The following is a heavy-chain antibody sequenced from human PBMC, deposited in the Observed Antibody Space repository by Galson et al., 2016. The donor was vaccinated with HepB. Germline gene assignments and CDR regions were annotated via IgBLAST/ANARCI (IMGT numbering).Heavy chain of an antibody. D-gene: IGHD5-12*01. Sequence: SLRLSCAASGFSFSNSGMHWVRQAPGKGLEWVAGIWYDGGNKYYADSVKGRFTISRDNSKNTLYLHLNSLRAEDTAVYYCARDSDIVATEGSGMFDYWGQGTLVTVSS. CDR3: ARDSDIVATEGSGMFDY. CDR2: IWYDGGNK. J-gene: IGHJ4*02. V-gene: IGHV3-33*01. CDR1: GFSFSNSG.